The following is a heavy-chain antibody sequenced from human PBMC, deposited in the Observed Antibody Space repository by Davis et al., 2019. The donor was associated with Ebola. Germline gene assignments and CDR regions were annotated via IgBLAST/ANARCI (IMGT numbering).Heavy chain of an antibody. CDR2: IYYSGST. Sequence: PSETLSPTCTVPGGSISSYYWSWIRQPPGKGLEWIGYIYYSGSTNYNPSLKSRVTISVDTSKNQFSLKLSSVTAADTAVYYCARTNPTYGSNRGFDYRGQGTLVTVSS. V-gene: IGHV4-59*08. D-gene: IGHD4-23*01. J-gene: IGHJ4*02. CDR1: GGSISSYY. CDR3: ARTNPTYGSNRGFDY.